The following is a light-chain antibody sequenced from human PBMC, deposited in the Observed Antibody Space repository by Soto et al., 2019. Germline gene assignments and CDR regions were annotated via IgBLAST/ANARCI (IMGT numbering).Light chain of an antibody. CDR1: SSDVGGYNY. V-gene: IGLV2-11*01. Sequence: QSALTQPRSVSGSPGQSVTISCTGTSSDVGGYNYVSWYQQYPGKAPKLMIYDVNKWPSGVPDRFSGSKSGTTASLTISGXXAXXXADYYCCSYAGSYTWVFGGGTKLTVL. J-gene: IGLJ3*02. CDR3: CSYAGSYTWV. CDR2: DVN.